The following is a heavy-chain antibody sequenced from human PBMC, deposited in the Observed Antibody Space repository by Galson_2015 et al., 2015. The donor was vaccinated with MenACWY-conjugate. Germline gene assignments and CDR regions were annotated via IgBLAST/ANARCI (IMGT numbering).Heavy chain of an antibody. J-gene: IGHJ4*02. V-gene: IGHV3-64D*06. Sequence: FLRLSCAASGFTFSSYAMHWVRQAPGKGLEYVSSLSSNADSTYYGDSVKGRFTISRDNSKNTLYLQMSSLRAEDTAVYYCVKGGYTSNWYFDFWGQGTLVTVSS. CDR1: GFTFSSYA. D-gene: IGHD2-2*02. CDR2: LSSNADST. CDR3: VKGGYTSNWYFDF.